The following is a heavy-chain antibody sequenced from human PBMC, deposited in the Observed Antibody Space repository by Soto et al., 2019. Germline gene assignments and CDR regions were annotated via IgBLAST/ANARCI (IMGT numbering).Heavy chain of an antibody. V-gene: IGHV3-9*01. CDR3: AKSTGGTANGLDV. CDR2: ISWKSGSI. J-gene: IGHJ6*02. D-gene: IGHD2-8*02. Sequence: EVQLVESGGDLVQPGRSLRLSCAASGFSFGDYAMHWVRQAPGKGLEWVSGISWKSGSIGYADSVKGRFTISRDNATNSLYLQMNSLRAEDTALYYCAKSTGGTANGLDVWGQGTTVTVSS. CDR1: GFSFGDYA.